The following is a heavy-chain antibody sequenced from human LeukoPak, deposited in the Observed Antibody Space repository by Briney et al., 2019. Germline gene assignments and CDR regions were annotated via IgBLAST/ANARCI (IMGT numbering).Heavy chain of an antibody. Sequence: GGSMRLSCAASGFTVSSNYMRWVRPAPGKGLEWVSAIYIGGSTYYEESVKGRFTISRDNSKNTLYLQMNSLRAEDTAVYYCARDSYFGSGSYYRYTFDCWGQGTLVTVSS. D-gene: IGHD3-10*01. CDR1: GFTVSSNY. J-gene: IGHJ4*02. CDR3: ARDSYFGSGSYYRYTFDC. V-gene: IGHV3-53*01. CDR2: IYIGGST.